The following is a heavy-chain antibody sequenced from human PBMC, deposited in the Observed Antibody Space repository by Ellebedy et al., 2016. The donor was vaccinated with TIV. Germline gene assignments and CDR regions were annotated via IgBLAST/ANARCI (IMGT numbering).Heavy chain of an antibody. CDR2: IYYSGST. CDR1: GGSISSYY. Sequence: SETLSLTXTVSGGSISSYYWSWIRQPPGKGLEWIGYIYYSGSTNYNPSLKSRVTISVDTSKNQFSLKLSSVTAADTAVYYCARHSLIQTDAFDIWGQGTMVTVSS. J-gene: IGHJ3*02. CDR3: ARHSLIQTDAFDI. V-gene: IGHV4-59*08.